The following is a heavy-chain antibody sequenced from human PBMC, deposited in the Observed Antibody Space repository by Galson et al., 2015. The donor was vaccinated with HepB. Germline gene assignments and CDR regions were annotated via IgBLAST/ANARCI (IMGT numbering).Heavy chain of an antibody. V-gene: IGHV3-9*01. CDR3: AKDMGYSGDASAFDI. Sequence: SLRLSCAASGFTFDDYAMHWVRQAPGKGLEWVSGISWNSGSIGYADSVKGRFTISRDNAKRSLYLQMNSLRAEDTALYYCAKDMGYSGDASAFDIWGQGTMVTVSS. J-gene: IGHJ3*02. CDR1: GFTFDDYA. CDR2: ISWNSGSI. D-gene: IGHD6-13*01.